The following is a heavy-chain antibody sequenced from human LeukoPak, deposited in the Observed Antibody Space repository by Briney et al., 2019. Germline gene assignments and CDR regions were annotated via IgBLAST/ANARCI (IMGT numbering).Heavy chain of an antibody. D-gene: IGHD6-13*01. J-gene: IGHJ4*02. CDR2: ISSSSSYI. V-gene: IGHV3-21*01. Sequence: GRFLRLSCAASGFTFSSYSTNWVRQAPGKGLEWVSSISSSSSYIYYADSVKGRFTISRDNAKNSLYLQMNSLRAEDTAVYYCARDSSSWYSPDYWGQGTLVTVSS. CDR1: GFTFSSYS. CDR3: ARDSSSWYSPDY.